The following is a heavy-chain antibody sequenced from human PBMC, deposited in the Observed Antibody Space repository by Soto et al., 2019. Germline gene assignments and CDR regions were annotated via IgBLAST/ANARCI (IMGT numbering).Heavy chain of an antibody. CDR3: ARLYSSSSHSDTDFDY. V-gene: IGHV1-69*02. CDR1: GGTFSSYT. Sequence: QVQLVQSGAEVKKPGSSVKVSCKASGGTFSSYTISWVRQAPGHGLEWMGRIIPILGIANYAQKFQGRVTSTADKSTSTAYRELSSLISEDTAVYYCARLYSSSSHSDTDFDYRGQGAPVTVSS. CDR2: IIPILGIA. D-gene: IGHD6-6*01. J-gene: IGHJ4*02.